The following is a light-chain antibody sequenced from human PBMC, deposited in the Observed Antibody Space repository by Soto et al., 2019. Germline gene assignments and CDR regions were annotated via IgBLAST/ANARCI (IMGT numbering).Light chain of an antibody. V-gene: IGLV2-14*01. CDR3: SSYSSTTTYIL. Sequence: QSVLTQSASVSGSPGQSITISCTGSNSDIGTYNYVSWYQQHPGKAPKLIIYEVTNRPSEVSDRFSGSKSGNTASLTISGLQSEDEAFYHCSSYSSTTTYILFGGGTKLTVL. J-gene: IGLJ2*01. CDR1: NSDIGTYNY. CDR2: EVT.